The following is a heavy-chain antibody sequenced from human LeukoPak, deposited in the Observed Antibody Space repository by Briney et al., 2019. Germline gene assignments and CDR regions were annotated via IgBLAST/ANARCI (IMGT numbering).Heavy chain of an antibody. CDR3: ARGGIGSGWYYFDY. CDR1: GGTFSSYA. D-gene: IGHD6-19*01. V-gene: IGHV1-69*05. J-gene: IGHJ4*02. Sequence: SLKVSCKASGGTFSSYAISWVRQAPGEELEWVGGIIPIFGTENYAQKFQGRVTITTDESTSTACMELSSLTSEDTAVYYCARGGIGSGWYYFDYWGQGTLVTVSS. CDR2: IIPIFGTE.